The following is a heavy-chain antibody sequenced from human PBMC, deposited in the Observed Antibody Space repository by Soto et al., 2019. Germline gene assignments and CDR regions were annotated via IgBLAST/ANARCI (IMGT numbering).Heavy chain of an antibody. D-gene: IGHD3-16*02. Sequence: SDTLSLSCTVSGGSICSGVYYWSLIRKPPGKGLEWIGYIYYSGSTYYNPSLKSRINISADTSKSEFSLKLSSVTAADTAVYYCARATRYDYVWGSYRHYYGMDVWGQGTTVTVS. J-gene: IGHJ6*02. CDR1: GGSICSGVYY. CDR3: ARATRYDYVWGSYRHYYGMDV. CDR2: IYYSGST. V-gene: IGHV4-30-4*02.